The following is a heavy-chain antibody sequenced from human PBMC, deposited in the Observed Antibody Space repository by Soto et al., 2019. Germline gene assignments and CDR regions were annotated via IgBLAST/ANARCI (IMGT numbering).Heavy chain of an antibody. V-gene: IGHV3-30-3*01. D-gene: IGHD3-22*01. J-gene: IGHJ4*02. CDR1: GFTFSSYA. CDR2: ISYDGSNK. CDR3: ARERYYDSSGPFAY. Sequence: LRLSCAASGFTFSSYAMHWVRQAPGKGLEWVAVISYDGSNKYYADSVKGRFTFSRDNSKNTLYLQMNSLRAEDTAVYYCARERYYDSSGPFAYWGQGTLVTVSS.